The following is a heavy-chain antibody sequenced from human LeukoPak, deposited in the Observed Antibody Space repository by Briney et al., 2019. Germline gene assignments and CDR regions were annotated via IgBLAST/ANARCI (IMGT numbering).Heavy chain of an antibody. Sequence: ASVKVSCKASGYTFTDYYIHWLRQAPGRGPEWLGWIDPKSGATYYAEKFQGRVTMIGDTSIDTAYMQQSRLTSDDTAVYYCARSPGSSSYWGPFDVWGQGALVTVSS. D-gene: IGHD3-22*01. CDR1: GYTFTDYY. CDR2: IDPKSGAT. J-gene: IGHJ4*02. CDR3: ARSPGSSSYWGPFDV. V-gene: IGHV1-2*02.